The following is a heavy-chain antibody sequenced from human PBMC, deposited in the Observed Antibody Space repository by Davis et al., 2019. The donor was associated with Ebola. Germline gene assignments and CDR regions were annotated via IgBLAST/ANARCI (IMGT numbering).Heavy chain of an antibody. J-gene: IGHJ2*01. CDR3: ATHDYGGLYWYFDL. CDR1: GYRFTNYW. CDR2: IDPSDSYA. Sequence: KVSCKGSGYRFTNYWISWVRQMPGKGLEWMGRIDPSDSYADYSPSFQGHVTISVDKSISTAYLQWSSLMASDTAIYYCATHDYGGLYWYFDLWGRGTLVTVSS. D-gene: IGHD4-23*01. V-gene: IGHV5-10-1*01.